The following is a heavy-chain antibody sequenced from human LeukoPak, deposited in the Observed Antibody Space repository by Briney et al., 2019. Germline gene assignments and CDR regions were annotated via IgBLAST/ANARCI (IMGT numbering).Heavy chain of an antibody. CDR1: GFTFSSYA. CDR2: ISSNGGST. CDR3: ARISYDSSGYYDY. D-gene: IGHD3-22*01. J-gene: IGHJ4*02. V-gene: IGHV3-64*04. Sequence: GGSLRLSCSASGFTFSSYAMHWVRQAPGKGLEYVSAISSNGGSTCYADSVKGRFTISRDNAKNTLYLQMNSLRAEDTAVYYCARISYDSSGYYDYWGQGTLVTVSS.